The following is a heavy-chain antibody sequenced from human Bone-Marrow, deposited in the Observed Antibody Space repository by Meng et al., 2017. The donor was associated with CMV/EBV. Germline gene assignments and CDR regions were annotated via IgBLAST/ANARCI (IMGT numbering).Heavy chain of an antibody. CDR1: GYTFTGYY. CDR2: INPNSGGT. V-gene: IGHV1-2*02. CDR3: ARGRGYSYGRYYYYGMDV. J-gene: IGHJ6*02. D-gene: IGHD5-18*01. Sequence: ASVKVSCKASGYTFTGYYMHWVRQAPGQGLEWMGWINPNSGGTNYAQKFQGRATMTRDTSISTAYMELSRLRSDDTAVYYCARGRGYSYGRYYYYGMDVWGQGTTVTVSS.